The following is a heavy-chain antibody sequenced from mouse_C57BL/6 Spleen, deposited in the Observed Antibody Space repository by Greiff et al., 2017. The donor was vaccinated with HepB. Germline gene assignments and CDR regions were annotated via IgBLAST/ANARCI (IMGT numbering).Heavy chain of an antibody. V-gene: IGHV5-6*01. J-gene: IGHJ3*01. CDR1: GFTFSSYG. CDR2: ISSGGSYT. D-gene: IGHD2-1*01. Sequence: EVQGVESGGDLVKPGGSLKLSCAASGFTFSSYGMSWVRQTPDKRLEWVATISSGGSYTYYPDSVKGRFTISRDNAKNTLYLQMSSLKSEDTAMYYCARHGGDYGNYDWFAYWGQGTLVTVSA. CDR3: ARHGGDYGNYDWFAY.